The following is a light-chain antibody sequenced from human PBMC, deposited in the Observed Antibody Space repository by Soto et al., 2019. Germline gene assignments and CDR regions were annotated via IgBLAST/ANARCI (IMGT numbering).Light chain of an antibody. CDR2: GAS. V-gene: IGKV3-20*01. Sequence: EIVLTQSPGTLSLSPGERATLSCRASQSVSSSYLAWYQQKPGQAPRLLIYGASSRATGIPDRFSGSGSGTDFTLTISRLEPEDFAVYYCQQYGSSSFTVGPGTKVDI. J-gene: IGKJ3*01. CDR3: QQYGSSSFT. CDR1: QSVSSSY.